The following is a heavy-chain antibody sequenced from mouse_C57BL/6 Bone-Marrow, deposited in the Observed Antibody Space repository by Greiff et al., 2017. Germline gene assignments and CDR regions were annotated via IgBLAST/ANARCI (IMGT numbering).Heavy chain of an antibody. V-gene: IGHV1-81*01. CDR2: IYPRSGNT. Sequence: VKLMESGAELARPGASVKLSCKASGYTFTSYGISWVKQRTGQGLEWIGEIYPRSGNTYYNEKFKGKATLTADKSSSTAYMELRSLTSEDSAVYFCARGRVVATGEAWFAYWGQGTLVTVSA. J-gene: IGHJ3*01. CDR3: ARGRVVATGEAWFAY. CDR1: GYTFTSYG. D-gene: IGHD1-1*01.